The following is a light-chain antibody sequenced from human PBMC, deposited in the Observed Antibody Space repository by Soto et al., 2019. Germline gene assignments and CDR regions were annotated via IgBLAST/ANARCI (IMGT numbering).Light chain of an antibody. V-gene: IGKV1-17*01. CDR3: LQHNDFPYT. J-gene: IGKJ2*01. CDR1: QGIRKD. CDR2: DAS. Sequence: DIQMTQSPSSLSASVGDRVTITCRASQGIRKDLGWYQQKPGKAPKRLIYDASSLQSGVPSRFSGSGSGTEFTLTISSLQPEDFATYYCLQHNDFPYTFGQGTKLEIK.